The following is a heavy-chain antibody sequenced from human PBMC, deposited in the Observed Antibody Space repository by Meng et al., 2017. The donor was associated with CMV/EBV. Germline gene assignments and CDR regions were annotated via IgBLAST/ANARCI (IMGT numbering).Heavy chain of an antibody. CDR3: ARGDPVLRFLEWSPRYYGMDV. Sequence: SETLSLTCAVYGGSFSGYYWSWIRQPPGKGLEWIGEINHSGSTNYNPSLKSRVTISVDTSKNQFSLKLSSVTAADTAVYYCARGDPVLRFLEWSPRYYGMDVWGQGTTVTVSS. V-gene: IGHV4-34*01. CDR2: INHSGST. CDR1: GGSFSGYY. J-gene: IGHJ6*02. D-gene: IGHD3-3*01.